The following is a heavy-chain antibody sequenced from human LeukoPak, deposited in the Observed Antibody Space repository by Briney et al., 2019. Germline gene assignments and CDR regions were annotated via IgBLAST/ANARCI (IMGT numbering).Heavy chain of an antibody. Sequence: SETLSLTCTVSGGSISSYFWSWIRQPPGKGLEWIGYIDYSGSTNYNPSLKSRVTISVDTSKNQFSLKLSSVTAADTAVYYCARHGYDFWSGYYPSYGMDVWGQGTTVTVSS. D-gene: IGHD3-3*01. J-gene: IGHJ6*02. CDR2: IDYSGST. CDR1: GGSISSYF. V-gene: IGHV4-59*08. CDR3: ARHGYDFWSGYYPSYGMDV.